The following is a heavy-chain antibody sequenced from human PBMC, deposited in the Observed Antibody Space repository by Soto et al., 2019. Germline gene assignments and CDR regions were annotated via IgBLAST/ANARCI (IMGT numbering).Heavy chain of an antibody. V-gene: IGHV4-30-4*01. CDR1: GDSISSGNKY. CDR2: IFSSGTT. J-gene: IGHJ6*02. D-gene: IGHD3-16*01. Sequence: QVQLRESGPGLVMPSRTLSLTCTVSGDSISSGNKYWSWIRQPPGKGLEWIGYIFSSGTTYYNPSLKSRLTMSLDTSENQFSLKLNSLTDADTAVYYCARVPSPFDYYYAMDVWGQGTTVIVSS. CDR3: ARVPSPFDYYYAMDV.